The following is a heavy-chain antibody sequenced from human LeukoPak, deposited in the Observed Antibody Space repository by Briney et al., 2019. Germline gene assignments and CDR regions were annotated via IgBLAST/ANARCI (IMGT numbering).Heavy chain of an antibody. V-gene: IGHV3-21*01. CDR2: ISSSSSYI. CDR3: ARGSQYYDSSQDWFDP. D-gene: IGHD3-22*01. J-gene: IGHJ5*02. Sequence: PGGSLRLSCAASGFTFSSYSMNWVRQAPGKGLEWVSSISSSSSYIYYADSVKGRFTISRDNAKNSLYLQTNSLRAEDTAVYYCARGSQYYDSSQDWFDPWGQGTLVTVSS. CDR1: GFTFSSYS.